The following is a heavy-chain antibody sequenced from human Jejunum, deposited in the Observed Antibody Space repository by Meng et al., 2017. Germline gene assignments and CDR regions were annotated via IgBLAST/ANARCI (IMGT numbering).Heavy chain of an antibody. CDR3: ARGASSGYESFDY. CDR2: AYPSGLP. D-gene: IGHD5-12*01. Sequence: GSLRPSCTVSGGSVTAYYWGWIRQPAGKGLEWMGRAYPSGLPNYNPSLNSRVSMSVDSSKNQFSLKLSSVTAADTAVYYCARGASSGYESFDYWGQGTLVTVSS. CDR1: GGSVTAYY. J-gene: IGHJ4*02. V-gene: IGHV4-4*07.